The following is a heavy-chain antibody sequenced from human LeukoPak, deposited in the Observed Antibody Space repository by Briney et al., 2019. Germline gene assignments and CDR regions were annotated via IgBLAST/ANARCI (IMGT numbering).Heavy chain of an antibody. D-gene: IGHD6-6*01. Sequence: SVKVSCKTSGDTFSNYAINWVRQAPGQGLEWMGGIIPLFGTANYAQKFQGRVTITADASTSTAYMELSSLRSEDTAVYYCARDGGYTSSSYYYMDVWGKGTTVTVSS. J-gene: IGHJ6*03. CDR3: ARDGGYTSSSYYYMDV. CDR2: IIPLFGTA. V-gene: IGHV1-69*13. CDR1: GDTFSNYA.